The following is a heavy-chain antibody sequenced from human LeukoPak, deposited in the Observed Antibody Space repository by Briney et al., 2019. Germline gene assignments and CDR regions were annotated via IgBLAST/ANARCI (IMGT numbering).Heavy chain of an antibody. CDR2: IYYSGST. V-gene: IGHV4-59*08. D-gene: IGHD3-10*01. Sequence: SETLSLTCTVSGDSLSDNYWSWIRQPAGKGLEWIGYIYYSGSTNYNPSLKSRVTISVDTSKNQFSLKLSSVTAADTAVYYCAGGYYYGSGSPTGFGYWGQGTLVTVSS. CDR1: GDSLSDNY. CDR3: AGGYYYGSGSPTGFGY. J-gene: IGHJ4*02.